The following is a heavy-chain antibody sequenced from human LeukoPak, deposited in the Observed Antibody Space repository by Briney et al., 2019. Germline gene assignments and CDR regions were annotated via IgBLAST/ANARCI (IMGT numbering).Heavy chain of an antibody. CDR3: AKVTAYYYDSSGYCYFDY. CDR1: GFTFSSYA. CDR2: ISGSGGST. V-gene: IGHV3-23*01. Sequence: GGSLRLSCAASGFTFSSYAMSWVRQAPGKGLEWVSAISGSGGSTYYADSVKGRFTISRDNSKNTLYLQMDSLRAEDTAVYYCAKVTAYYYDSSGYCYFDYWGQGTLVTVSS. D-gene: IGHD3-22*01. J-gene: IGHJ4*02.